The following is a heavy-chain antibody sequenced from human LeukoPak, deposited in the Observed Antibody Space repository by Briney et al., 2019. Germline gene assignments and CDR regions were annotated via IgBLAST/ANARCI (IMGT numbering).Heavy chain of an antibody. V-gene: IGHV3-11*01. D-gene: IGHD2-15*01. Sequence: PGGSLRLSCAASGFTFSDYYMSWIRQAPGKGLEWVSYISSSGSTIYYADSVKGRFTISRDNAKNSLYLQMNSLRAEDTAVYYCTPYCSGGSCYSIVAYWGQGTLVTVSS. CDR3: TPYCSGGSCYSIVAY. CDR2: ISSSGSTI. J-gene: IGHJ4*02. CDR1: GFTFSDYY.